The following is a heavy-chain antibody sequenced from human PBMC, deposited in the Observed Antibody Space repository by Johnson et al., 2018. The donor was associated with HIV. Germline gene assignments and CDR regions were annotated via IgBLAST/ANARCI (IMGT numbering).Heavy chain of an antibody. J-gene: IGHJ3*02. Sequence: QVQLVESGGGVVQPGRSLRLSCAASGYTFSTYAMHWIRQAPGKGLEWVTVISYDRNNKYYADSVKGRFTVSRDNSKNTLYLQMNSLRAEDTAVYYCAKVSWEARLGDPFDIWGQGTMVTVSS. CDR2: ISYDRNNK. D-gene: IGHD1-26*01. CDR3: AKVSWEARLGDPFDI. CDR1: GYTFSTYA. V-gene: IGHV3-30*14.